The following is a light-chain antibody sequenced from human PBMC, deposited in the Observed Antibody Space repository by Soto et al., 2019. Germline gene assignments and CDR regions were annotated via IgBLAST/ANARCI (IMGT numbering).Light chain of an antibody. CDR2: EVS. J-gene: IGLJ2*01. CDR1: SSDIGAYKY. V-gene: IGLV2-14*01. CDR3: SSYTGSSTHVI. Sequence: QSALTQPASVSGSPGQSITISCTGTSSDIGAYKYVSWYQQQRPGNAPKLMIYEVSYRPSGVSDRFSGSKSGNTASLTISGLRAEDEADYYCSSYTGSSTHVIFGGGTKLTVL.